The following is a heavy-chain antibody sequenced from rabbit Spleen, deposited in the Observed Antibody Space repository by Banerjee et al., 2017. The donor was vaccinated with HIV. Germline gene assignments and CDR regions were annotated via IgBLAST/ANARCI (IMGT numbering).Heavy chain of an antibody. CDR2: IDIGSSGFT. CDR1: GVSFSISSY. D-gene: IGHD1-1*01. V-gene: IGHV1S40*01. J-gene: IGHJ6*01. CDR3: ARDTSSSFSSYGMDL. Sequence: QSLEESGGDLVKPGASLTLTCTASGVSFSISSYMCWVRQAPGKGLEWIACIDIGSSGFTYFATWAKGRFTISKTSSTTVTLQMTSLTAADTATYFCARDTSSSFSSYGMDLWGPGTLVTVS.